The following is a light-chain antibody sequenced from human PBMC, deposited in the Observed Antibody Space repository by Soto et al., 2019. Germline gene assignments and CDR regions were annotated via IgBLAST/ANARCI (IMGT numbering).Light chain of an antibody. CDR1: SSDVGGYNY. V-gene: IGLV2-14*01. Sequence: QSALTQPASVSGSPGQSITISCTGTSSDVGGYNYVSWYQQHPGKAPKLMIYDVSNRPSGVSNRFSGSKSGNTASLTISGLGAEDEADYYCSSYTSSSTLYVFGTGTKLTVL. J-gene: IGLJ1*01. CDR3: SSYTSSSTLYV. CDR2: DVS.